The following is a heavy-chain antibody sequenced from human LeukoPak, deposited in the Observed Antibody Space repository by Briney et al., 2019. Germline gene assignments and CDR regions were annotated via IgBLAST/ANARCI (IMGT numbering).Heavy chain of an antibody. V-gene: IGHV3-48*03. Sequence: GGSLGLSCAASGFTFSSYEMNWVRQAPGKGLEWVSYISSSGSTIYYADSVKGRFTISRDNAKNSLYLQMNSLRAEDTAVYYCARVAQLWSHWGQGTLVTVSS. CDR3: ARVAQLWSH. CDR1: GFTFSSYE. CDR2: ISSSGSTI. D-gene: IGHD5-18*01. J-gene: IGHJ4*02.